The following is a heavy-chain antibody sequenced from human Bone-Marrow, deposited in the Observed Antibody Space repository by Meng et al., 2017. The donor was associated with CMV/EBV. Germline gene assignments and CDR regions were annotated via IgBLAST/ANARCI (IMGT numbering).Heavy chain of an antibody. CDR3: ARDRGYCSSTSCYGVFNY. D-gene: IGHD2-2*01. CDR1: VGSISSSSYY. J-gene: IGHJ4*02. Sequence: SETLSLTCTVSVGSISSSSYYWGWIRQPPGKGLEWIGSIYYSGSTYYNPSLKSRVTISVDTSKNQFSLKLSSVTAADTAVYYCARDRGYCSSTSCYGVFNYWGQGTLVTFSS. CDR2: IYYSGST. V-gene: IGHV4-39*07.